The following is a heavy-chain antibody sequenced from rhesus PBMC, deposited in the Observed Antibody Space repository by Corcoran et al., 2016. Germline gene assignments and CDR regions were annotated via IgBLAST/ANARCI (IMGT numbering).Heavy chain of an antibody. CDR3: GRELVRDGTDRFDV. CDR1: GGSSSSSY. D-gene: IGHD6-13*01. CDR2: IYGSGSRP. J-gene: IGHJ5-1*01. V-gene: IGHV4-169*02. Sequence: QLQLQESGPGLVKPSETLSVTCAVSGGSSSSSYWGWIRQAPGKGLEWIGYIYGSGSRPNYNPTLKSRVTLSVDTSKNQLSLKLSSVTAADTAVYYCGRELVRDGTDRFDVWGAGVLVTVSS.